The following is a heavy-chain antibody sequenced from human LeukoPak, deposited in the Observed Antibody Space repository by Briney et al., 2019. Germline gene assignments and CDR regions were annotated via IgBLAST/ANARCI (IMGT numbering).Heavy chain of an antibody. CDR1: GFTFSSYS. D-gene: IGHD6-13*01. Sequence: KPGGSLRLSCAASGFTFSSYSMNWVRQAPGKGLEWVSSISSSSSYIYYADSVKGRFTISRDNAKNSLYLQMNSLRAEDTAVYYCARDLFSLAAAGKAYYYYYYMDVWGKGTTVTVSS. CDR3: ARDLFSLAAAGKAYYYYYYMDV. CDR2: ISSSSSYI. V-gene: IGHV3-21*01. J-gene: IGHJ6*03.